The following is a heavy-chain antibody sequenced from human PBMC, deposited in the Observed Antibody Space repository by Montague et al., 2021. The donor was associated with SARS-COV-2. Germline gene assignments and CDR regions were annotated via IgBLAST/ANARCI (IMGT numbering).Heavy chain of an antibody. D-gene: IGHD6-19*01. V-gene: IGHV4-59*01. CDR1: GGSISSYY. J-gene: IGHJ3*02. CDR3: ARGSGWMGNAFDI. Sequence: ETLSLTCTVSGGSISSYYWSWIRQPPGKGLEWIGYIYYSGSTNYNPSLKSRVTISVDTSKNQFSLRLSSVTAADTAVYYCARGSGWMGNAFDIWGQGTMVTVSS. CDR2: IYYSGST.